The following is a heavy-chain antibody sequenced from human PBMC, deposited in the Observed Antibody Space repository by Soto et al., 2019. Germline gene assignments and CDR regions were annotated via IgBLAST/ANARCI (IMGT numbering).Heavy chain of an antibody. V-gene: IGHV4-39*01. CDR2: IYYSGGT. J-gene: IGHJ4*02. CDR3: ARLLELSLYFGTYLFDS. D-gene: IGHD3-16*02. Sequence: LQLQESGPGLVKPSETLSLTCTVSGASSSGSSYYWGWIRQPPGKGLEWIGNIYYSGGTYYNPSPQSRVTISLDTSTNQFSLNLISVTAADTAVYYCARLLELSLYFGTYLFDSWGQGVLVTVSS. CDR1: GASSSGSSYY.